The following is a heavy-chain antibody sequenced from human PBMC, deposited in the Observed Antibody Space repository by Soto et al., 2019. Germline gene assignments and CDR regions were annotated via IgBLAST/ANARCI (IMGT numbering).Heavy chain of an antibody. CDR3: TTDEIAAAGPLFDYYYYGMDV. V-gene: IGHV3-15*01. D-gene: IGHD6-13*01. J-gene: IGHJ6*02. CDR2: IKSKTDGGTT. Sequence: GVSLRLSCAASGFPFSNACMSWVRQAPWKGLEWVGRIKSKTDGGTTDYAAPVKGRFTISRDDSKNTLYLQMNSLKTEDTAVYYCTTDEIAAAGPLFDYYYYGMDVWGQGTTVTVSS. CDR1: GFPFSNAC.